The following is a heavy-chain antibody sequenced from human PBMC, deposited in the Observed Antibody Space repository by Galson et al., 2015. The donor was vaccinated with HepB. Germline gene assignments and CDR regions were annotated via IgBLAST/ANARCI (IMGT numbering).Heavy chain of an antibody. V-gene: IGHV3-74*01. CDR1: GFNFSSYW. J-gene: IGHJ4*02. CDR2: INSDGSST. D-gene: IGHD1-26*01. Sequence: SLRLSCAASGFNFSSYWMYWVRQAPGKGLVWISRINSDGSSTSYADSVKGRFTISRDNAKNTLYLQMNSLRADDTAVYYCAREECGSFDYWGTGTLVTVSS. CDR3: AREECGSFDY.